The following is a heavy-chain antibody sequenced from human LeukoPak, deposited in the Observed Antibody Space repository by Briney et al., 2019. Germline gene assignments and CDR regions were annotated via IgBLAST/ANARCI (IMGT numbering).Heavy chain of an antibody. Sequence: ASVKVSCKASGYTFTGYYMHWVRQAPGQGLEWMGWINPNSGGTNYAQKFQGRVTMTRDTPISTAYMELSRLRSDDTAVYYCASELGVVPAAFDYWGQGTLVTVSS. CDR1: GYTFTGYY. V-gene: IGHV1-2*02. CDR2: INPNSGGT. J-gene: IGHJ4*02. CDR3: ASELGVVPAAFDY. D-gene: IGHD2-2*01.